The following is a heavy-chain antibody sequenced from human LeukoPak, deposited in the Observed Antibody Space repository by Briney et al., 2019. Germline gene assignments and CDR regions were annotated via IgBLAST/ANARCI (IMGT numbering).Heavy chain of an antibody. Sequence: SSEALSLTCAAYGGSFSGYYWSWIRQPPGKGLEWIGEINHSGSTNYNPSLKSRVTISVDTSKNQFSLKLSSVTAADTAVYYCARGAMVRGLPLGYWGQGTLVTVSS. CDR3: ARGAMVRGLPLGY. CDR1: GGSFSGYY. D-gene: IGHD3-10*01. V-gene: IGHV4-34*01. J-gene: IGHJ4*02. CDR2: INHSGST.